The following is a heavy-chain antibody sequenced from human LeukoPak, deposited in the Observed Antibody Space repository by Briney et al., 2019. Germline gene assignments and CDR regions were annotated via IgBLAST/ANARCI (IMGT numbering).Heavy chain of an antibody. Sequence: GGSLRLSCAASGFTFSSYSMNWVRQAPGKGLEWVSYISSSSSTIYYADSVKGRFTISRDNAKNSLYLQMNSLRAEDTAVYYCARDAGYGDTRFDYWGQGTLVTVSS. CDR1: GFTFSSYS. CDR3: ARDAGYGDTRFDY. V-gene: IGHV3-48*01. D-gene: IGHD4-17*01. J-gene: IGHJ4*02. CDR2: ISSSSSTI.